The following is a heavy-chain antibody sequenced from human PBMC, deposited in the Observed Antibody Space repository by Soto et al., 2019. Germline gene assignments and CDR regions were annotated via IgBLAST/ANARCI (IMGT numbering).Heavy chain of an antibody. CDR3: ARDGGGLAH. V-gene: IGHV3-74*01. Sequence: EVQLVESGGGLVQPGGSLRLSCAASGFTFGSYWMHWVRQAPGKGLVWVSRISPDGTSTSNADSVKGRFTISRDNTMYTLQLQMYSPRVEDTAVYYCARDGGGLAHWGQGTLVTVSS. CDR1: GFTFGSYW. J-gene: IGHJ4*02. CDR2: ISPDGTST. D-gene: IGHD3-16*01.